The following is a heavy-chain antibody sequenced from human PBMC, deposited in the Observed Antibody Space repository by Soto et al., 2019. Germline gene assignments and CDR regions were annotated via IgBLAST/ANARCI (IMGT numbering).Heavy chain of an antibody. D-gene: IGHD3-16*01. V-gene: IGHV3-7*03. J-gene: IGHJ6*02. Sequence: EVQLVESGGGLVQPGGSLRLSCAASGFTFSSYWMSWVRQAPGKGLEWVANIKQDGSEKYYVDYVKGRFTISRDNAKNSLYLQMNSLRAEDTAVYYCARVWGWSPSYYYGMDVWGQGTTVTVSS. CDR1: GFTFSSYW. CDR3: ARVWGWSPSYYYGMDV. CDR2: IKQDGSEK.